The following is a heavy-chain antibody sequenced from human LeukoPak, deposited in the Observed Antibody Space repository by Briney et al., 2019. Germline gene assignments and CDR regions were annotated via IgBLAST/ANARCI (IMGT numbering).Heavy chain of an antibody. CDR2: ISWNSGSI. V-gene: IGHV3-9*01. J-gene: IGHJ4*02. D-gene: IGHD6-13*01. Sequence: GGSLRLSCAASGFTFDDYAMHWVRQAPGKGLEWVSGISWNSGSIGYADSVKGRFTISRDNAKNSLYLQMNSLRAEDTALYYCAKADSSSWDLFDYWGQETLVTVSS. CDR1: GFTFDDYA. CDR3: AKADSSSWDLFDY.